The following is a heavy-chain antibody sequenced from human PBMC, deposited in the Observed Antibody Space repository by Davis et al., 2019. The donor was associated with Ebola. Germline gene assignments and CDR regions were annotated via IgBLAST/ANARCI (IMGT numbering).Heavy chain of an antibody. V-gene: IGHV1-2*04. CDR1: GYTFTGYY. D-gene: IGHD3-10*01. Sequence: ASVKVSCKASGYTFTGYYMHWVRQAPGQGLEWMGWINPNSGGTNYAQKFQGWVTMTRDTSISTAYMELSRLRSDDTAVYYCARDLKAYYYGSGAWIYYYYGMDVWGQGTTVTVSS. J-gene: IGHJ6*02. CDR2: INPNSGGT. CDR3: ARDLKAYYYGSGAWIYYYYGMDV.